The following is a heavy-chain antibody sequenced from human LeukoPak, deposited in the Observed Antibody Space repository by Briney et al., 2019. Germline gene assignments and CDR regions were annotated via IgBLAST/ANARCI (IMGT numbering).Heavy chain of an antibody. V-gene: IGHV3-30*03. J-gene: IGHJ4*02. D-gene: IGHD3-3*02. CDR2: ISYDGSNK. Sequence: GGSLRLSCAASGFTFSSYGMHWVRQAPGKGLEWVAVISYDGSNKYYADSVKGRFTISRDNSKNTLYLQMDSLEVEDTGMYYCTTGIDDEGGYWGQGTLVTVSS. CDR1: GFTFSSYG. CDR3: TTGIDDEGGY.